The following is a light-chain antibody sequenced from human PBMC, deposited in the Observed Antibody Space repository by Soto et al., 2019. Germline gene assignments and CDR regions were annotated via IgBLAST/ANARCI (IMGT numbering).Light chain of an antibody. J-gene: IGLJ1*01. CDR2: EVS. CDR1: SSDFGGHHY. CDR3: SSFSSSSTLYV. Sequence: QSALTQPASVSGSPGQSITISCTGTSSDFGGHHYVSWYQQHPGKAPKVIIYEVSDRPSGVSDRFSGSKSGNTASLTISGLQAEDEADYYCSSFSSSSTLYVFGTGTKVTVL. V-gene: IGLV2-14*01.